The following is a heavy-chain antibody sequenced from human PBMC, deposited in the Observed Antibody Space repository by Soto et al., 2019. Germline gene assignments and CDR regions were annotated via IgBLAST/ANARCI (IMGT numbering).Heavy chain of an antibody. CDR3: AIYDSSGSRGFQH. Sequence: PSETLSLTCTVSGVSISSGAYYWSWIRQHPGKGLEWIGYIYYSGSTYYNPSLKSRVTISVDTSKNQFSLKLSSVTAADTAVYYCAIYDSSGSRGFQHWGQGTLVTVSS. D-gene: IGHD3-22*01. CDR2: IYYSGST. V-gene: IGHV4-31*03. J-gene: IGHJ1*01. CDR1: GVSISSGAYY.